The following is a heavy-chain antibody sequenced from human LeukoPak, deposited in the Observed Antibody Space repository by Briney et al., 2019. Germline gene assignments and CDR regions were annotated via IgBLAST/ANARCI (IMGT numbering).Heavy chain of an antibody. D-gene: IGHD2-15*01. CDR2: INNSGST. J-gene: IGHJ4*02. Sequence: SETLSLTCAVYGGSFSGYYWSWIRQPPGKGLEWIGEINNSGSTNYNPSLKSRVTISVDTSKNQFSLKLSSVTAADTAVYYCARELTDWGQGTLVTVSS. CDR3: ARELTD. V-gene: IGHV4-34*01. CDR1: GGSFSGYY.